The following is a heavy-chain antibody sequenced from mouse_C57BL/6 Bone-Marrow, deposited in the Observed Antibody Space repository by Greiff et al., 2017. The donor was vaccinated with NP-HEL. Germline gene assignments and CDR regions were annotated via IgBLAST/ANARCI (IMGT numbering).Heavy chain of an antibody. V-gene: IGHV1-19*01. J-gene: IGHJ2*01. CDR2: INPYNGGT. Sequence: EVKLMESGPVLVKPGASVKMSCKASGYTFTDYYMNWVKQSHGKSLEWIGVINPYNGGTSYNQKFKGKATLTVDKSSSTAYMELNSLTSEDSAVYYCARSPLLHFDYWGQGTTLTVSS. D-gene: IGHD2-1*01. CDR3: ARSPLLHFDY. CDR1: GYTFTDYY.